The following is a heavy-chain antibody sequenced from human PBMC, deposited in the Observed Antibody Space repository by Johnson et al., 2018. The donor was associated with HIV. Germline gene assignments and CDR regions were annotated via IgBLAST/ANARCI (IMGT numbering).Heavy chain of an antibody. J-gene: IGHJ3*02. D-gene: IGHD3-22*01. CDR2: IQHDGSDK. V-gene: IGHV3-30*02. Sequence: QVQLVESGGGVVQPGGPLRLSCAASGFIFRTNGMHWVRQAPGKGLEWVSFIQHDGSDKYYAESVKGRFTISRDNSKNTLYLQMNSLRAEDTAVYYCARDRDSSGYPYDAFDIWCQGTMVTVSS. CDR3: ARDRDSSGYPYDAFDI. CDR1: GFIFRTNG.